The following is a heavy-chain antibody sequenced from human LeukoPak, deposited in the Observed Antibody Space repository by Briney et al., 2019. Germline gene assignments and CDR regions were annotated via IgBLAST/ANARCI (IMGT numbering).Heavy chain of an antibody. D-gene: IGHD6-13*01. CDR1: GGSISPYY. CDR3: ARRAAAVGTYYMDV. V-gene: IGHV4-59*01. J-gene: IGHJ6*03. Sequence: SETLSLTCIVSGGSISPYYGNWIRQPPGKGLEWIGYIYYSGGTNYNASLTSRVTISVDTSQNQFSPRLSSVTAADTAVYYCARRAAAVGTYYMDVWGKGTTVTVSS. CDR2: IYYSGGT.